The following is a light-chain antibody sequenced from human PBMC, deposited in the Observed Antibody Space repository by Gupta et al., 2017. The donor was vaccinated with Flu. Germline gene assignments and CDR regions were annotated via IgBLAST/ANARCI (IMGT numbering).Light chain of an antibody. CDR2: SDS. J-gene: IGLJ2*01. Sequence: SYGLPQPPSVSAAPGQTAKLTCGGNDIGSKSGHWYQQKPGQVPVLVVYSDSGRPSGIPERLSGSNSENTATLTISRVEAGDEADYYCQVWDGSTDHPVFGGGTTLTVL. V-gene: IGLV3-21*02. CDR1: DIGSKS. CDR3: QVWDGSTDHPV.